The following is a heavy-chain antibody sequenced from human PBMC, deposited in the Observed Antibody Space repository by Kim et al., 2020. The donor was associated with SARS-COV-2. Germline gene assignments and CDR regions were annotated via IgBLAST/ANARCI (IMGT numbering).Heavy chain of an antibody. V-gene: IGHV3-7*01. CDR2: IKQDGSEK. D-gene: IGHD2-15*01. J-gene: IGHJ5*02. CDR1: GFTFSSYW. Sequence: GGSLRLSCAASGFTFSSYWMSWVRQAPGKGLEWVANIKQDGSEKYYVDSVKGRFTISRDNAKNSLYLQMNSLRAEDTAVYYCARGGGRGMVAATFDPWGQGTLVTVSS. CDR3: ARGGGRGMVAATFDP.